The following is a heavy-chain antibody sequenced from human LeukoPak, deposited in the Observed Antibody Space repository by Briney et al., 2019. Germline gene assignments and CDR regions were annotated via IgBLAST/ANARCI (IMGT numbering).Heavy chain of an antibody. J-gene: IGHJ4*02. Sequence: PGGSLRLSCAASGFTVSSNYMSWVRQAPGKGLEWVSVIYSGGSTYYADSVKGRFTISRDNSKNTLYLQMNSLGAEDTAVYYCARAMLWFGGIEYFDYWGQGTLVTVSS. CDR3: ARAMLWFGGIEYFDY. CDR2: IYSGGST. D-gene: IGHD3-10*01. V-gene: IGHV3-66*01. CDR1: GFTVSSNY.